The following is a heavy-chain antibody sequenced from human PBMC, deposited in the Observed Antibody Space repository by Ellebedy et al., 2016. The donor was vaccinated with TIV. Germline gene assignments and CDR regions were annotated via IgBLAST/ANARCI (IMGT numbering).Heavy chain of an antibody. V-gene: IGHV3-30*03. CDR1: GFIFTNYG. CDR2: TSHDGTNK. J-gene: IGHJ4*02. CDR3: ARHIGERGQSGYNPPY. Sequence: PGGSLRLSCAASGFIFTNYGMHWVRPAPGKGLERVAATSHDGTNKYYADSVKGRFTISRDNSKNTLYLQMNSLRAEDTAVYYCARHIGERGQSGYNPPYWGQGTLVTVSS. D-gene: IGHD5-12*01.